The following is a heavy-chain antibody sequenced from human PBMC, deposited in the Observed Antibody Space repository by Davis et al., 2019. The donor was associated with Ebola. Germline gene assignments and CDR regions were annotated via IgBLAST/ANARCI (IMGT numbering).Heavy chain of an antibody. D-gene: IGHD6-13*01. CDR3: ARNSPLGQLY. J-gene: IGHJ4*02. CDR1: GFTVSSNY. CDR2: IYSGGST. Sequence: GESLKISCAASGFTVSSNYMSWVRQAPGKGLEWVSVIYSGGSTYYADSVKGRFTISRDNSKNTLYLQMNSLRAEDTAVYYCARNSPLGQLYWGQGTLVTVSS. V-gene: IGHV3-66*01.